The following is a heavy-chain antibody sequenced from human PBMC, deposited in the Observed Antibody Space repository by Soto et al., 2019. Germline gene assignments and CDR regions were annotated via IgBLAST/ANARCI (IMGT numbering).Heavy chain of an antibody. J-gene: IGHJ4*02. D-gene: IGHD2-2*01. CDR3: ARAEVLYCSSTSCYAGPFDY. CDR1: SGSISSSNW. V-gene: IGHV4-4*02. CDR2: IYHSGST. Sequence: SETLSLTCAFSSGSISSSNWWSWVRQPPGKGLEWIGEIYHSGSTNYNPSLKSRVTISVDKSKNQFSLKLSSVTAADTAVYYCARAEVLYCSSTSCYAGPFDYWGQGTLVTVSS.